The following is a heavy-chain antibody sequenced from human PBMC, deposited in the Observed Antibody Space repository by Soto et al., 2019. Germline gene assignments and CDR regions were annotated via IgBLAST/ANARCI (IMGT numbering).Heavy chain of an antibody. D-gene: IGHD3-9*01. CDR2: INYSGNT. Sequence: SETLSLTCTVSGGSISSGGYYWSWIRQHPGKGLEWIGYINYSGNTNYNPSLKSRVTISVDKSKNQFSLKLSSVTAADTAVYYCASQGLPYFDWSPTPLYYMDVWGKGTTVTVSS. J-gene: IGHJ6*03. CDR3: ASQGLPYFDWSPTPLYYMDV. CDR1: GGSISSGGYY. V-gene: IGHV4-31*03.